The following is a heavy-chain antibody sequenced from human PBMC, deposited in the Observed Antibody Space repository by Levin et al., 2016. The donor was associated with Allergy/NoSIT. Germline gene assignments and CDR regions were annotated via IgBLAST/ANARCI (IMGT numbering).Heavy chain of an antibody. CDR3: ARGIFLSGTYLRYYFDY. Sequence: SETLSLTCTVSGNSISSGGYYWTWIRQHPGKGLEWIGFIDYSGSTYYNPSLKSRVTMSIDTSKNQFSLNLNSVTAADTAVYYCARGIFLSGTYLRYYFDYWGQGTLVTVSS. CDR1: GNSISSGGYY. V-gene: IGHV4-31*03. D-gene: IGHD1-26*01. J-gene: IGHJ4*02. CDR2: IDYSGST.